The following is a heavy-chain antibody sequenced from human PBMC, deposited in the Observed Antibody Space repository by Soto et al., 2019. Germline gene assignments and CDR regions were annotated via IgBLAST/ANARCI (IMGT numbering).Heavy chain of an antibody. J-gene: IGHJ4*02. V-gene: IGHV4-59*01. CDR3: ERNRFSVAGRFHFDY. D-gene: IGHD6-19*01. CDR1: GWSIKPCY. CDR2: CDYIGNS. Sequence: ETLFPTCTFAGWSIKPCYLILIRQPPGKGLEWVGYCDYIGNSESSPPPKTQVTIYIDTSKKQVSLKLNYVTAADRAVYYCERNRFSVAGRFHFDYWGQGIQVTVYS.